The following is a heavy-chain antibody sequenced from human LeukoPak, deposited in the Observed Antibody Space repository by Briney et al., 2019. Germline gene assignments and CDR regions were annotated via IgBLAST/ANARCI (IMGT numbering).Heavy chain of an antibody. V-gene: IGHV3-33*01. CDR1: GFTFSSYG. Sequence: GRSLRLSCAASGFTFSSYGMQWVRQAPGKGLEWVAVIWYVGSNKYYADSVKGRFTISRDNSKNTLYLQLNSLRPEDTAVYYCARDVYSGYDFLNSYYYGMDLWGQGPTVTVSS. CDR2: IWYVGSNK. CDR3: ARDVYSGYDFLNSYYYGMDL. D-gene: IGHD5-12*01. J-gene: IGHJ6*02.